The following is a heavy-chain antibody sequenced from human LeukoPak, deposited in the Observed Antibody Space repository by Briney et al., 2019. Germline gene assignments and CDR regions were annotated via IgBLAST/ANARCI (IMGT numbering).Heavy chain of an antibody. CDR3: ARGYGSGFTY. CDR2: INQSGST. D-gene: IGHD3-10*01. J-gene: IGHJ4*02. Sequence: SETLSLTCAVYGGSFSGYYWSWIRQSPGKGLEWIGEINQSGSTNHNPSLKSRVTISVDTSKNQFSLKVSSVTAADTAVYYCARGYGSGFTYWGQGTLVTVSS. V-gene: IGHV4-34*01. CDR1: GGSFSGYY.